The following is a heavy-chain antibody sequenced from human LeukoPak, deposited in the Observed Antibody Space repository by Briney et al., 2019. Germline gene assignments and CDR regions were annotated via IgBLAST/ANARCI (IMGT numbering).Heavy chain of an antibody. D-gene: IGHD6-19*01. CDR3: ARGAGYSSGWYRWFDP. V-gene: IGHV4-59*01. Sequence: SETLSLTCTVSGGSISSYYWSWIRQPPGKGLEWIGYIYYSGSTNYNPSLKSRVTISVDTSKNQFSLKLSSVTAADTAVYYCARGAGYSSGWYRWFDPWGQGTLVTVSS. J-gene: IGHJ5*02. CDR2: IYYSGST. CDR1: GGSISSYY.